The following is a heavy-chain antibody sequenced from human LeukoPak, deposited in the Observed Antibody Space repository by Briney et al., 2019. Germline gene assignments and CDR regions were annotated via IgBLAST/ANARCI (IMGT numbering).Heavy chain of an antibody. CDR2: IYYSGST. V-gene: IGHV4-59*01. Sequence: PSETLSLTCTVSGGSISSYYWSWIRQPPGKGLEWIGYIYYSGSTNYNPSLKSRVTISVDTSKNQFSLKLSSVTAADTAVYYCARARGGTPFGYWGQGTLVTVSS. J-gene: IGHJ4*02. CDR1: GGSISSYY. D-gene: IGHD2-15*01. CDR3: ARARGGTPFGY.